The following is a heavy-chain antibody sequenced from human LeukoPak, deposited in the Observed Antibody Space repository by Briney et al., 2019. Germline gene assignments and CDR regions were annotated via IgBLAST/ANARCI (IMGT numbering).Heavy chain of an antibody. D-gene: IGHD1-1*01. CDR3: ARDQGTSDAFDI. V-gene: IGHV4-31*03. CDR1: GGSISSGTYC. Sequence: SQTLSLTCTVSGGSISSGTYCWNWIRQHPGKGLDWIGYICYRGSTYSNPSLQSRVTISVDTSKNQFSLKLSSVTAADTAVYYCARDQGTSDAFDIWGQGTMVTVAS. CDR2: ICYRGST. J-gene: IGHJ3*02.